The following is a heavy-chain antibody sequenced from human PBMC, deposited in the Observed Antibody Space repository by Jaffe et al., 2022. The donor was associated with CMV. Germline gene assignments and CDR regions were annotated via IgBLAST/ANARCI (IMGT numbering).Heavy chain of an antibody. J-gene: IGHJ4*02. CDR2: ISWNSGSI. Sequence: EVQLVESGGGLVQPGRSLRLSCAASGFTFDDYAMHWVRQAPGKGLEWVSGISWNSGSIGYADSVKGRFTISRDNAKNSLYLQMNSLRAEDTALYYCAKDIIRFSSSSWYAYFDYWGQGTLVTVSS. V-gene: IGHV3-9*01. CDR3: AKDIIRFSSSSWYAYFDY. D-gene: IGHD6-13*01. CDR1: GFTFDDYA.